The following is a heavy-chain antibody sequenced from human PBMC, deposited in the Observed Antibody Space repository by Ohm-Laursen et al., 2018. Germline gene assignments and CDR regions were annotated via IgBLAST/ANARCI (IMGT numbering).Heavy chain of an antibody. CDR1: GFTFSSYG. D-gene: IGHD2-15*01. V-gene: IGHV3-30*18. CDR3: AKGGPTVRWWFDP. J-gene: IGHJ5*02. CDR2: ISYDGSNK. Sequence: SLRLSCAASGFTFSSYGMHWVRQAPGKGLEWVAVISYDGSNKYYADSVKGRFTISRDNSKNTLYLQMNSLRAEDTAVYYCAKGGPTVRWWFDPWGQGTLVTVSS.